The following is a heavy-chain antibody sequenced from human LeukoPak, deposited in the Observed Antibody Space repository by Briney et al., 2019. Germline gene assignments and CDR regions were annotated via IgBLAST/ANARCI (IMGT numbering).Heavy chain of an antibody. J-gene: IGHJ4*02. Sequence: SETLSLTCTVSDYSISNTYYWGWIRQPPGKGLEWIGNIHHTGITNYNPSLKSRVSISIDTSKNQFSLKLSSVTAADTAVYYCARAFPASAIDYWGQGTPVTVSS. D-gene: IGHD5-18*01. V-gene: IGHV4-38-2*02. CDR3: ARAFPASAIDY. CDR1: DYSISNTYY. CDR2: IHHTGIT.